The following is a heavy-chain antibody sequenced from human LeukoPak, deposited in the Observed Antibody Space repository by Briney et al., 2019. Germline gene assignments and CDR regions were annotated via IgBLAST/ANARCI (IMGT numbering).Heavy chain of an antibody. J-gene: IGHJ4*02. D-gene: IGHD6-13*01. CDR2: IYTSGST. V-gene: IGHV4-4*07. CDR3: ARVPYSSSWYADY. Sequence: SETLSLTCTVSGGSISSYYWSWIRRPAGKGLEWIGRIYTSGSTNYNPSLKSRVTMSVDTSKNQFSLKLSSATAADTAVYYCARVPYSSSWYADYWGQGTLVTVSS. CDR1: GGSISSYY.